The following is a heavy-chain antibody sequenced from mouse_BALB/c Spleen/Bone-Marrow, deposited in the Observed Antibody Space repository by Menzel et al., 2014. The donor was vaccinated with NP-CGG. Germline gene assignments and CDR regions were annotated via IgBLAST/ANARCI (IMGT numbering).Heavy chain of an antibody. V-gene: IGHV2-9*02. CDR2: IGTGRGT. D-gene: IGHD2-1*01. Sequence: QVQLQQSGPGLVAPSQSLSITCTVSGFSLKNYGLHWVRQPPGKGLEWLGGIGTGRGTNYNSALMSRLSISKDNSKSQVFLKMNSLQTDDTAMYYCARDRAYGNWYFDVWGAGTTVTVSS. CDR3: ARDRAYGNWYFDV. J-gene: IGHJ1*01. CDR1: GFSLKNYG.